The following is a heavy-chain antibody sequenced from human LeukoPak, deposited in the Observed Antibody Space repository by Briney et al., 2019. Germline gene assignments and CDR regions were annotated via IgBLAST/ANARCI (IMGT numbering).Heavy chain of an antibody. Sequence: ASVKVSCKASGYTFTSYYMHWVRQAPGQGLEWMGIINPSGGSTSYAQKFQGRVTMTRDTSTSTVYMELSSLRSEDTAVYYCAKDHLALAVAGLADYWGQGTLVTVSS. CDR3: AKDHLALAVAGLADY. D-gene: IGHD6-19*01. V-gene: IGHV1-46*01. J-gene: IGHJ4*02. CDR1: GYTFTSYY. CDR2: INPSGGST.